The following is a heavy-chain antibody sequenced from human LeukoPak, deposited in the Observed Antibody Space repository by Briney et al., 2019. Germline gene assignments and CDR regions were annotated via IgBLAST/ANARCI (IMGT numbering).Heavy chain of an antibody. CDR3: ARDPIPMYCSGGSCYLGAYYYYYYMDV. Sequence: ASVKVSCKASGYTFTSYAMNWVRQAPGQGLEWMGWINTNTGNPTYAQGFTGRFVFSLDTSVSTAHLQISSLKAEDTAVYYCARDPIPMYCSGGSCYLGAYYYYYYMDVWGKGTTVTVSS. V-gene: IGHV7-4-1*02. CDR1: GYTFTSYA. J-gene: IGHJ6*03. D-gene: IGHD2-15*01. CDR2: INTNTGNP.